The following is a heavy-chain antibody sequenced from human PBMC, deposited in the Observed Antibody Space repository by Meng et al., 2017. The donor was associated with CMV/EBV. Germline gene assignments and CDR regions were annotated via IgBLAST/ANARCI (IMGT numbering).Heavy chain of an antibody. CDR1: GGTFSSYA. Sequence: SVKVSCKASGGTFSSYAISWVRQAPGQGLEWMGGIIPIFGTANYAQKFQGRVTITTDESTSTAYMELSSLRSEDTAVYYCASSSTVTTFRVYFYYGIDVWGQGTTVTVSS. CDR3: ASSSTVTTFRVYFYYGIDV. D-gene: IGHD4-11*01. CDR2: IIPIFGTA. V-gene: IGHV1-69*05. J-gene: IGHJ6*02.